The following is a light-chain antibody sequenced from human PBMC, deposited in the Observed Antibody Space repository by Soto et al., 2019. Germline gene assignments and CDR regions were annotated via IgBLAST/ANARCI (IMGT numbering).Light chain of an antibody. CDR2: SNN. CDR1: SSNIGSNT. V-gene: IGLV1-44*01. J-gene: IGLJ2*01. CDR3: AAWDDSLNGPV. Sequence: QAVLTQPPSASGTPGQRVTISCSGSSSNIGSNTVNWYQQLPGTAPKLLIYSNNQRPSGVPVRFSGSKSGTSASLAISGLQSEDEADYYCAAWDDSLNGPVFGGGTKLTVL.